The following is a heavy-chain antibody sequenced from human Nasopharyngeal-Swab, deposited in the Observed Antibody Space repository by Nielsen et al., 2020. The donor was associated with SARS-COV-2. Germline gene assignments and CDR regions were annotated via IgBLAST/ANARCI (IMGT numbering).Heavy chain of an antibody. CDR2: MNPNSGNT. CDR1: GYTFTSYD. V-gene: IGHV1-8*01. Sequence: ASVKVSCKASGYTFTSYDINWVRQATGQGLEWMGWMNPNSGNTGYAPEFQGRVTMTRNTSISTAYMELSSLRSEDTAVYYCAGGRSITMIVVVITTEWYYYMDVWGKGTTVTVSS. CDR3: AGGRSITMIVVVITTEWYYYMDV. D-gene: IGHD3-22*01. J-gene: IGHJ6*03.